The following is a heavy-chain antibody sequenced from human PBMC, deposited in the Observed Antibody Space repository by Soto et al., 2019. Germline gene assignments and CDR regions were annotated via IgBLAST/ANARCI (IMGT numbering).Heavy chain of an antibody. Sequence: SETLSLTCTVSGGSISPYYWSWIRQPPGKGLEWIGYIYYSGSTKYNPSLRSRLTISVDTSKNQFSLKLSSVTAADTAVYYCARSLIAVAGQFDYWGQGTLVTVSS. V-gene: IGHV4-59*08. D-gene: IGHD6-19*01. J-gene: IGHJ4*02. CDR3: ARSLIAVAGQFDY. CDR2: IYYSGST. CDR1: GGSISPYY.